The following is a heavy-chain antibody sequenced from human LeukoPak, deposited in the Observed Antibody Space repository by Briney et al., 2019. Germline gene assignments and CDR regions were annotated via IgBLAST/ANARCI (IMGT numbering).Heavy chain of an antibody. CDR3: ARVGYYYYYGMDV. V-gene: IGHV4-38-2*02. CDR1: GYSISSGYY. Sequence: SETLSLTCTVSGYSISSGYYWGWIRQPPGKGLEWIGSIYHSGSTYYNPSLKSRVTISVDTSKNQFSLKLSPVTAADTAVYYCARVGYYYYYGMDVWGQGTTVTVSS. J-gene: IGHJ6*02. CDR2: IYHSGST.